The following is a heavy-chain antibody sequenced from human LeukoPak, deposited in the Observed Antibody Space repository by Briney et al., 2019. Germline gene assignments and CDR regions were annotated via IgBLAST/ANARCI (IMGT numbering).Heavy chain of an antibody. CDR2: ISAYNGNT. V-gene: IGHV1-18*01. CDR3: ARVRGGLSIVVVPAAFDY. Sequence: ASVKVSCKASGYTFTSYGISWVRQSPGQGLEWMGWISAYNGNTNYAQKLQGRVTMTTDTSTSTAYMELRSLRSDDTAVYYCARVRGGLSIVVVPAAFDYWGQETLVTVSS. J-gene: IGHJ4*02. CDR1: GYTFTSYG. D-gene: IGHD2-2*01.